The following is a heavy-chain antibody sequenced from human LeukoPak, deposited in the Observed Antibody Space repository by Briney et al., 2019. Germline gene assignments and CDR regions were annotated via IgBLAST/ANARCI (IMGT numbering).Heavy chain of an antibody. CDR1: GFTFSSYS. CDR3: AKVTYYYDSSGYDY. D-gene: IGHD3-22*01. Sequence: GGSLRLSCAASGFTFSSYSTNWVRQAPGKGLEWVSAISGSGGSTYYADSVKGRFTISRDNSKNTLYLQMNSLRAEDTAVYYCAKVTYYYDSSGYDYWGQGTLVTVSS. J-gene: IGHJ4*02. CDR2: ISGSGGST. V-gene: IGHV3-23*01.